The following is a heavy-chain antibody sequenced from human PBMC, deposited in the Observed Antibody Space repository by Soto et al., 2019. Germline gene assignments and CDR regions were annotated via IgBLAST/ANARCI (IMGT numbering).Heavy chain of an antibody. CDR2: IYYSGST. V-gene: IGHV4-30-4*01. CDR1: GGSISSGDYY. J-gene: IGHJ5*02. Sequence: KASETLSLTCTVSGGSISSGDYYWSWIRQPPGKGLEWIGYIYYSGSTYYNPSLKSRVTISVDTSKNQFSLKLSSVTAADTAVYYCARRSYSGSYEAWFDPWGQGTLVTVSS. D-gene: IGHD1-26*01. CDR3: ARRSYSGSYEAWFDP.